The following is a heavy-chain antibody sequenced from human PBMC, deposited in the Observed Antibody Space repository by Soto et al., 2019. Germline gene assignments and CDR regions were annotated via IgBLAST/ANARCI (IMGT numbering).Heavy chain of an antibody. J-gene: IGHJ6*02. V-gene: IGHV1-3*01. CDR3: ARDLGSGWPDYGMDV. CDR2: INAGNGNT. D-gene: IGHD6-19*01. CDR1: GYTFTSYA. Sequence: VSCKASGYTFTSYAMHWVRQAPGQRLEWMGWINAGNGNTKYSQKFQGRVTITRDTSASTAYMELSSLRSEDTAVYYCARDLGSGWPDYGMDVWGQGTTVTVSS.